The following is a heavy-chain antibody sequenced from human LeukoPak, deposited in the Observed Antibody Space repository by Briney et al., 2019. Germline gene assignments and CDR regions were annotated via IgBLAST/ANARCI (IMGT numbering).Heavy chain of an antibody. CDR1: GWSFNDYY. CDR2: INARGDT. D-gene: IGHD2-2*01. J-gene: IGHJ5*02. CDR3: ARGQVPAARGYNWFDP. Sequence: SETLSLTCAVYGWSFNDYYWNWIRQPPGKGLEWIGEINARGDTNYNPSLKSRVTISVDTSKKQFSLGLTSMIAADTALYYCARGQVPAARGYNWFDPWGQGTLVTVSS. V-gene: IGHV4-34*01.